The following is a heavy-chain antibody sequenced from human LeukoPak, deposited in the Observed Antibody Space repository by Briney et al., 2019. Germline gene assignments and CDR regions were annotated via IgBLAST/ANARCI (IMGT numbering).Heavy chain of an antibody. CDR1: GFTFSSYG. CDR2: IWYDGSNK. D-gene: IGHD4-11*01. V-gene: IGHV3-33*01. CDR3: ARDSPDYTANILGY. Sequence: QPGGSLRLSCAASGFTFSSYGMHWVRQAPGKGLEWVAVIWYDGSNKYYADSVKGRFTISRDNSKNTLYLQMNSLRAEDTAVYYCARDSPDYTANILGYWGQGTLVTVSS. J-gene: IGHJ4*02.